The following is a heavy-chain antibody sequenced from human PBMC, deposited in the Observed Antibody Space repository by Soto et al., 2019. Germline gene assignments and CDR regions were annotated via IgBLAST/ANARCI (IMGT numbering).Heavy chain of an antibody. J-gene: IGHJ4*01. D-gene: IGHD2-15*01. V-gene: IGHV1-69*13. CDR2: IIPIFGTA. CDR1: GGTFSSCA. CDR3: ARCDSCYGIGYYFDY. Sequence: SVKVSCKASGGTFSSCAISWVRQAPGQGLEWMGGIIPIFGTANYAQKFQGRVTITADESTSTAYMELSSLRSEDTAVYYCARCDSCYGIGYYFDYWGHGTLVTVSS.